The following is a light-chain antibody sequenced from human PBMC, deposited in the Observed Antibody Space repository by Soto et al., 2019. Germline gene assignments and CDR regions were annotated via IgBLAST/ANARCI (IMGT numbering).Light chain of an antibody. V-gene: IGKV1-6*01. CDR1: QGIRND. CDR2: AAS. CDR3: LQDYNYPQWT. J-gene: IGKJ1*01. Sequence: AIQMTQSPSSLSASVGDRVTITCRASQGIRNDLGWYQQNPGKAPKLLIYAASSLQSGVPSRFSGSGSGTDFTLTISSLQHEDFATYYCLQDYNYPQWTFGQGTKVEIK.